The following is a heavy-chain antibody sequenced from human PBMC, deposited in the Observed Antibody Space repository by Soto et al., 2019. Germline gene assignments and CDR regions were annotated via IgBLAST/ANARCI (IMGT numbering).Heavy chain of an antibody. D-gene: IGHD6-6*01. CDR2: ISGSGGST. J-gene: IGHJ6*03. V-gene: IGHV3-23*01. CDR1: GFTFSSYA. Sequence: GGSLRLSCAASGFTFSSYAMSWVRQAPGKGLEWVSAISGSGGSTYYADSVKGRFTISRDNSKNTLYLQMNSLRAEDTAVYYCAGPHPEYSSSARYYYYYYMDVWGKGTTVTVSS. CDR3: AGPHPEYSSSARYYYYYYMDV.